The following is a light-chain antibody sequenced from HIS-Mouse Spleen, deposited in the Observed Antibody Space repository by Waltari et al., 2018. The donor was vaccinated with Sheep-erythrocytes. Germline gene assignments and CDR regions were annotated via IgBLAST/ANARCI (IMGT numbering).Light chain of an antibody. J-gene: IGLJ3*02. CDR3: SSYAGSNNWV. Sequence: QSALTQPPSASGSPGQSVTISCTGTSSDVGGYNYVSWYQPHPGKAPKLMIYEVSKRRSGVPGRFLGSKSGTTASLPVSGLQAEDEADYCCSSYAGSNNWVFGGGTKLTVL. CDR2: EVS. V-gene: IGLV2-8*01. CDR1: SSDVGGYNY.